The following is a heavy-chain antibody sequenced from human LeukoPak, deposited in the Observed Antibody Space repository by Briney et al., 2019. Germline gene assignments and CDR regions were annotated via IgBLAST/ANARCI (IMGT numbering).Heavy chain of an antibody. CDR1: GGSISSSSYY. CDR3: ARDPIYYGSGN. J-gene: IGHJ4*02. V-gene: IGHV4-31*03. Sequence: SETLSLTCTVSGGSISSSSYYWGWIRQHPGKGLEWIGYIYNGGSAYYNPSLKSRVTISLDTSKNQIFLRLSSVTAADTAMYYCARDPIYYGSGNWGQGALVTVSS. D-gene: IGHD3-10*01. CDR2: IYNGGSA.